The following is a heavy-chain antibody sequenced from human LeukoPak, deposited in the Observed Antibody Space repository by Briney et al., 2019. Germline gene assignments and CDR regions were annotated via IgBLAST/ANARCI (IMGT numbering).Heavy chain of an antibody. CDR2: ISGSDRSA. CDR1: GFTFTSYA. CDR3: AKDSKASYDSSGSFDY. D-gene: IGHD3-22*01. V-gene: IGHV3-23*01. J-gene: IGHJ4*02. Sequence: PGASLRLSCAASGFTFTSYAMSWVRQAPGKGLEWVSTISGSDRSAYSADSVKGRFIISRDNSKNTLYLQMNSLRAEDTAVYYCAKDSKASYDSSGSFDYWGQGTLVTVSS.